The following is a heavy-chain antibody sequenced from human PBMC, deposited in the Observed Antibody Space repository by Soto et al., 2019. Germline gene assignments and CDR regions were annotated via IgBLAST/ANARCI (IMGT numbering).Heavy chain of an antibody. CDR3: ARDPHEFWTSHWFDP. V-gene: IGHV1-18*01. CDR2: ISAYDGKT. J-gene: IGHJ5*02. D-gene: IGHD3-3*01. Sequence: GASVKVSCKTSGYTFNTYGINWVRQAPGQGLELMGWISAYDGKTTYAEKFQGRVTLTTDTSTSTAYMELRSLRSDDTAIYYCARDPHEFWTSHWFDPSGQGTPVTVSS. CDR1: GYTFNTYG.